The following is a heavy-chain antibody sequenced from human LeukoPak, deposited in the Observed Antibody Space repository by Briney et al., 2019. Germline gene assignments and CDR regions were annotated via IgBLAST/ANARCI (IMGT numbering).Heavy chain of an antibody. V-gene: IGHV4-39*01. D-gene: IGHD3-10*01. CDR3: ARQYGP. CDR2: IYFGGST. CDR1: GGSISGSSYY. J-gene: IGHJ4*02. Sequence: SGTLSLTCTVSGGSISGSSYYWGWIRQPPGKGLEWIGCIYFGGSTYYKPSLRSRVTISVDTPKNQLALKLNSVTATDTAVYSCARQYGPWGQGTLVTVSS.